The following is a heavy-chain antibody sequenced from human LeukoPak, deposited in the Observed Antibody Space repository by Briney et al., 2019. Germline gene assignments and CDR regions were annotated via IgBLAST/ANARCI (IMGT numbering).Heavy chain of an antibody. J-gene: IGHJ4*02. CDR2: TWYDGSNK. CDR3: ARDRAAAELDY. CDR1: GFTFSSYG. V-gene: IGHV3-33*01. D-gene: IGHD6-13*01. Sequence: GVSLRLSCAASGFTFSSYGMHWVRQAPGKGLEWVAVTWYDGSNKFYADSVKGRFTISRDNSKNTLYLQMNSLRAEDTAVYYCARDRAAAELDYWGQGTLVTVS.